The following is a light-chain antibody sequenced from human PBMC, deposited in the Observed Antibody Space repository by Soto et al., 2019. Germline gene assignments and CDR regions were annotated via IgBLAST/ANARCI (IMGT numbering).Light chain of an antibody. CDR1: SSDVGYYDY. V-gene: IGLV2-8*01. CDR3: SSYAGSNNFV. J-gene: IGLJ1*01. Sequence: QSVLTQPPSASGFPGQSVTISCTGTSSDVGYYDYVSWYQQHPGKAPKLVIYEVTKRPSGVPDRVSASKSGNTASLPVSPLRPEDEADSSRSSYAGSNNFVFGSGTKGTVL. CDR2: EVT.